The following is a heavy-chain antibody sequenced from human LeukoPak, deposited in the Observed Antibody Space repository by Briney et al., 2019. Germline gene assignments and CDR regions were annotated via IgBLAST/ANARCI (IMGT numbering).Heavy chain of an antibody. CDR2: INHSGST. CDR1: GGSFSGYY. Sequence: PSETLSLTCAVYGGSFSGYYWSWIRQPPGKGLEWIGEINHSGSTNYNPSLKSRVTISVDTSKNQFSLKLSSVTAADTAVYYCAARIAVAGGAFDYWGQGTLVTVSS. V-gene: IGHV4-34*01. D-gene: IGHD6-19*01. J-gene: IGHJ4*02. CDR3: AARIAVAGGAFDY.